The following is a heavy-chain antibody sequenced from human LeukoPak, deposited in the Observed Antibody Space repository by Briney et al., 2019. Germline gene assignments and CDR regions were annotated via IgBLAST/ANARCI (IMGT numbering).Heavy chain of an antibody. V-gene: IGHV1-69*05. D-gene: IGHD3-16*02. CDR1: GGTFSSYA. Sequence: SVKVSCKASGGTFSSYAISWVRQAPGQGLEWVGRIIPIFGTANYAQKFQGRVTITTDESTSTAYMELSSLRSEDTAVYYCARGRGDYDYVWGSYRPDNDAFDIWGQGTMVTVSS. CDR2: IIPIFGTA. CDR3: ARGRGDYDYVWGSYRPDNDAFDI. J-gene: IGHJ3*02.